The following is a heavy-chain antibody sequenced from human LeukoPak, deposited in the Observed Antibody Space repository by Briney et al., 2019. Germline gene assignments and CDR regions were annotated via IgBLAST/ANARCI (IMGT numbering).Heavy chain of an antibody. CDR3: ARERLGKAMVQFGYYYYGMDV. V-gene: IGHV1-2*04. J-gene: IGHJ6*02. D-gene: IGHD3-10*01. Sequence: ASAKVSCKGSGYTFTGNYMHWVRQAPGQGLEWMGWINPNSGGTNYAQKFQGWVTMTRDTSISTAYMELSRLRSDDTAVYYCARERLGKAMVQFGYYYYGMDVWGQGTTVTVSS. CDR1: GYTFTGNY. CDR2: INPNSGGT.